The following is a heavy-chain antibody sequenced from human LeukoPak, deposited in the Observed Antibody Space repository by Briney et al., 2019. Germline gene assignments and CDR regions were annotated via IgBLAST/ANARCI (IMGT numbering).Heavy chain of an antibody. CDR3: ARSQNYYGSGDY. J-gene: IGHJ4*02. CDR1: GDSVSNGNYY. V-gene: IGHV4-61*03. D-gene: IGHD3-10*01. Sequence: SETLSLTCTVSGDSVSNGNYYWSWLRQPPGKALEWIGYIYYTGNTYYNPSLEGRVTISIDTSKNHFSVKLSSVTAADTAVYYCARSQNYYGSGDYWSQGTLVTVSS. CDR2: IYYTGNT.